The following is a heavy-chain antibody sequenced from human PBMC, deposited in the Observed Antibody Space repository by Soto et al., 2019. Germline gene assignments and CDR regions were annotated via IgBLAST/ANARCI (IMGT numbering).Heavy chain of an antibody. CDR2: IGGTDTFT. Sequence: EVQLVESGGGLVKPGESLRLSCVASGFTFKNYNMNWVRQAPGKGLEWVSSIGGTDTFTYYADPVKGRFSISRDNAKCSLFLQLNSLRAENTAVYFCVRDGSLLGLTRWGQGTLVTVSS. CDR1: GFTFKNYN. J-gene: IGHJ4*02. D-gene: IGHD3-10*01. V-gene: IGHV3-21*01. CDR3: VRDGSLLGLTR.